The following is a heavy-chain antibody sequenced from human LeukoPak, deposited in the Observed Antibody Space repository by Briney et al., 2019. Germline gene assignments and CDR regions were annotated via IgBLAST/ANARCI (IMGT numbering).Heavy chain of an antibody. CDR1: GDSISLYY. CDR3: SRESGAFSPFGY. J-gene: IGHJ4*02. CDR2: IYYTGST. Sequence: PSETLSLTCTVSGDSISLYYWSWIRQPPGKGLVWIGYIYYTGSTKSNPSLKSRVTISVDTSKKQFSLNLSSVPAADTAVYYCSRESGAFSPFGYWGQGILVTV. D-gene: IGHD1-26*01. V-gene: IGHV4-59*01.